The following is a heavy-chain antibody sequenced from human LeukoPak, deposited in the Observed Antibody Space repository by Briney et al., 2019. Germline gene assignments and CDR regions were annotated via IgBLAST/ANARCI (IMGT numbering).Heavy chain of an antibody. CDR3: ARGGGYNSHYFDY. D-gene: IGHD5-24*01. V-gene: IGHV4-34*01. CDR1: GGSFSGYY. CDR2: INHSGST. Sequence: SETLSLTCAVYGGSFSGYYWSWIRQPPGKGLEWIGEINHSGSTNYNPSLKSRVTISVDTSKNQFSLKLSSVTAADTAVYYCARGGGYNSHYFDYWGQGTLVTVSS. J-gene: IGHJ4*02.